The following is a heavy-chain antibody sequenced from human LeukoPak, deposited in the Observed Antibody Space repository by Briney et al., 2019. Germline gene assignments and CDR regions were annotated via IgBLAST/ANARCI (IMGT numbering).Heavy chain of an antibody. CDR3: ARAGVTITFGGVIVIPRDY. CDR1: GFTFSSYA. V-gene: IGHV3-23*01. CDR2: ISGSGGGT. Sequence: GGSLRLSCAASGFTFSSYAMSWVRHAPGKGREWVSAISGSGGGTYYADSVKGRLTISRRNSKNPLYLQMNSLRAEDAAVCYCARAGVTITFGGVIVIPRDYWGQGTLVTVFS. J-gene: IGHJ4*02. D-gene: IGHD3-16*02.